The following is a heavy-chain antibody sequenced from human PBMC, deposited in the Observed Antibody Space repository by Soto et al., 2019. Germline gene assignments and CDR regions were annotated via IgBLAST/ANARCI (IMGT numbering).Heavy chain of an antibody. CDR2: ISYDGSNT. CDR3: AKDLTLGIVGAWGHYFEY. J-gene: IGHJ4*02. D-gene: IGHD1-26*01. V-gene: IGHV3-30-3*01. Sequence: QVQLVESGGGVLQPGRSLRLSCAAFGFTFSSFAMHWVRQAPGKGLEWVAFISYDGSNTYYADSVKGRVTISRDNSKKTVYLEINSLRAEDTAVYHCAKDLTLGIVGAWGHYFEYWGQGTLVTVSS. CDR1: GFTFSSFA.